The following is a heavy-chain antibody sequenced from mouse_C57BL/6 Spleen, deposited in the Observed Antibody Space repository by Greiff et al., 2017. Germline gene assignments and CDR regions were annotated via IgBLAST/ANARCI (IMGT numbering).Heavy chain of an antibody. V-gene: IGHV1-22*01. Sequence: VQLQQSGPELVKPGASVKMSCKASGYTFTDYNMHWVKQSHGKSLEWIGYINPNNGGTSYNQKFKGKATLTVNKSSSTAYMELRSLTSEDSAVYYCADTSGVTIYVYFDVWGTGTTVTVSS. CDR1: GYTFTDYN. CDR3: ADTSGVTIYVYFDV. D-gene: IGHD2-1*01. CDR2: INPNNGGT. J-gene: IGHJ1*03.